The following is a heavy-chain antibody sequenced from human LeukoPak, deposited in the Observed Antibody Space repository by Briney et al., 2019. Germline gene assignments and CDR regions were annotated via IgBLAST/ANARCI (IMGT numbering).Heavy chain of an antibody. CDR1: GGSISSGDYY. V-gene: IGHV4-30-4*01. J-gene: IGHJ3*02. CDR2: IYYSGST. CDR3: ARTSIAARRANAFDI. Sequence: SETLSLTCTVSGGSISSGDYYWSWIRQPPGKGLEWIGYIYYSGSTYYNPSLKSRVTISVDTSKNQFSLKLSSVTAADTAVYYCARTSIAARRANAFDIWGQGTMVTVSS. D-gene: IGHD6-6*01.